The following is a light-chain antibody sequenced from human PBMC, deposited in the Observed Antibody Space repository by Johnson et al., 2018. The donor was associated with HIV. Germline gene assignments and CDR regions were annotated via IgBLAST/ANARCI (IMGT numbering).Light chain of an antibody. CDR1: TSNIGNKF. Sequence: QSVLTQPPSVSAAPGQKVTISCSGSTSNIGNKFVSWYQQLPGTAPKLLIYENSKRPSGIPDRFSGSKSGTSANLGITGLPTGDEADYYCGTWDTSLSAGGVFGSGTKVTVL. CDR2: ENS. J-gene: IGLJ1*01. CDR3: GTWDTSLSAGGV. V-gene: IGLV1-51*02.